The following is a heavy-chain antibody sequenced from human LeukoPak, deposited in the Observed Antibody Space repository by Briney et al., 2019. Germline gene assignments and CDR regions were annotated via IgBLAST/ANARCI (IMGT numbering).Heavy chain of an antibody. V-gene: IGHV3-23*01. D-gene: IGHD3-22*01. CDR2: ISGSGGST. CDR3: AKDSGYYYDSSGYYTPPDWFDP. CDR1: GFTFSSYA. J-gene: IGHJ5*02. Sequence: GGSLRLSCAASGFTFSSYAMSWVRQAPGKGLEWVSAISGSGGSTYYADSVKGRFTISRDNSKNTLYLQMNSLRAEDTAVYYCAKDSGYYYDSSGYYTPPDWFDPWGQGTLVTVSS.